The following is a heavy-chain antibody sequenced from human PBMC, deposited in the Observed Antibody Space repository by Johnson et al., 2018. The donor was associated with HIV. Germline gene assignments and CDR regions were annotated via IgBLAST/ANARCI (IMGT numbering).Heavy chain of an antibody. Sequence: VQLVESGGGLVQPGGSLRLSCAASGFTVSSNYMSWVRQAPGKGLEWVSVIYSGGSTYYAGSVKGRFSISRDNSKNTLYLQMNSLRAEDTAVYYCAGVRVKRVSSYSWYGGAFDIWGLGTMVIVSS. CDR1: GFTVSSNY. CDR2: IYSGGST. J-gene: IGHJ3*02. D-gene: IGHD6-13*01. CDR3: AGVRVKRVSSYSWYGGAFDI. V-gene: IGHV3-66*02.